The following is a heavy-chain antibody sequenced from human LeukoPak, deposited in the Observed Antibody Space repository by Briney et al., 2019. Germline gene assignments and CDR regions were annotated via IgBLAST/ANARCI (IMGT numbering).Heavy chain of an antibody. CDR2: IYTSGST. J-gene: IGHJ4*02. Sequence: KPSQTLSLTCTVSGGSISSGSYYWSWIRQPAGKGLEWIGRIYTSGSTNYNPSLKSRVTISVDTSKNQFSLKLSSVTAAGTAVYYCATVWEHGDYWGQGTLVTVSS. V-gene: IGHV4-61*02. D-gene: IGHD1-26*01. CDR3: ATVWEHGDY. CDR1: GGSISSGSYY.